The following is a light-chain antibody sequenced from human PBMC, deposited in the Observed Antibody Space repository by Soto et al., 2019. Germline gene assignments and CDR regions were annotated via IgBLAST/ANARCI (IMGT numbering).Light chain of an antibody. J-gene: IGKJ4*01. CDR1: QNITSN. Sequence: EIVMTQSPATLSVSPGARATLSCRASQNITSNLAWYQQKPGQAPRLLIYGASTRATGIPARFSGSGSGTECTLTISSLQSEDVAVYYCQHYNNWPLTFGGGTKVDIK. CDR2: GAS. V-gene: IGKV3-15*01. CDR3: QHYNNWPLT.